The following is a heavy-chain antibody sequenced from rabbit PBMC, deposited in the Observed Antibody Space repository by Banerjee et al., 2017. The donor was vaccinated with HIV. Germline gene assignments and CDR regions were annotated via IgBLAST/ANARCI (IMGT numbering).Heavy chain of an antibody. Sequence: QSLEESGGDLVKPGASLTLTCTASGFSFSSSYYMCWVRQTPGKGLEWIACVYAGSSGSTYYASWAKGRFTLSKTSSTMVTLQMTSLTAADTATYFCARDLADYLDDGDGYFALWGQGTLVTVS. V-gene: IGHV1S40*01. J-gene: IGHJ4*01. CDR1: GFSFSSSYY. D-gene: IGHD2-1*01. CDR2: VYAGSSGST. CDR3: ARDLADYLDDGDGYFAL.